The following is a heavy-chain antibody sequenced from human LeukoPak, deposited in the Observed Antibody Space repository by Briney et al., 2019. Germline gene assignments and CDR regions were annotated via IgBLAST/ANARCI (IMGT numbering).Heavy chain of an antibody. CDR1: GGSFSGYY. CDR2: INHSGST. CDR3: ARRGAYVAAAGTAAAWFDP. V-gene: IGHV4-34*01. J-gene: IGHJ5*02. D-gene: IGHD6-13*01. Sequence: SETLSLTCAVYGGSFSGYYWSWIRQPPGKGLEWIGEINHSGSTNYNPSLKSRVTISVDTSKNQFSLKLSSVTAADTAVYYCARRGAYVAAAGTAAAWFDPWGQGTLVTVSS.